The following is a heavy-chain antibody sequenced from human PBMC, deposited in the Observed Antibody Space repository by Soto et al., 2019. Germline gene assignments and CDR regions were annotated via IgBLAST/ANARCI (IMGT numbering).Heavy chain of an antibody. J-gene: IGHJ4*02. CDR1: GCSSSSGYY. CDR3: ASGGYDILTGYYIAFDY. V-gene: IGHV4-38-2*01. CDR2: IYHSGST. D-gene: IGHD3-9*01. Sequence: PXETLSLTCAVSGCSSSSGYYWGWIRQPPVKGLEWIGSIYHSGSTYYNPSLKSRVTISVDTSKNQFSLKLSSVTAADAAVYYCASGGYDILTGYYIAFDYWGQGTLVTVSS.